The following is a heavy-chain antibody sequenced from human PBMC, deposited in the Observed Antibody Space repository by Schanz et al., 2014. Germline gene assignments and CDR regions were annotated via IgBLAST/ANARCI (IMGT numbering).Heavy chain of an antibody. V-gene: IGHV3-23*04. CDR2: IGTSGGT. J-gene: IGHJ3*02. CDR1: GFTFSSYG. Sequence: VQLVESGGGVVQPGRSLRLSCAASGFTFSSYGMHWVRQAPGKGLEWVSTIGTSGGTNYAESVKGRFTISRDNSKNTLYLQMNSLRAEDTAVYYCAKGRFGELSAFDIWGRGTMVTVSS. D-gene: IGHD3-10*01. CDR3: AKGRFGELSAFDI.